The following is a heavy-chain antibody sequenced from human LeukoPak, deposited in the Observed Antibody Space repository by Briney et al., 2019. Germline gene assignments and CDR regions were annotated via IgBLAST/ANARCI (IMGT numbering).Heavy chain of an antibody. CDR1: GFSVNTYT. CDR2: LRNSDGST. D-gene: IGHD1-1*01. CDR3: AKGLERESRLDS. Sequence: GGSLRLSCAASGFSVNTYTMYWVRQAPGKGLEWVSGLRNSDGSTYYADSVQGRFTISSDNSKNVVFLQMNNLRAEDTALYYCAKGLERESRLDSWGQGTLVTVSS. J-gene: IGHJ4*02. V-gene: IGHV3-23*01.